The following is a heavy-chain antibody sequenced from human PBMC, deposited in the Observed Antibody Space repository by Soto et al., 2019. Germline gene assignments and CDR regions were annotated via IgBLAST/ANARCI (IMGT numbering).Heavy chain of an antibody. Sequence: QVQMVQSGAEVKKTGASVKVSCKTSGYTFTTFGINWVRQAPGQGLEWMGCLTAYDGKRNFAQKIQDRLTMTMDISTSTGYMELSGLRSDGTAVYFCARGLSYGDFDFWGRGTHVAVSS. D-gene: IGHD3-10*01. J-gene: IGHJ2*01. CDR1: GYTFTTFG. CDR2: LTAYDGKR. V-gene: IGHV1-18*01. CDR3: ARGLSYGDFDF.